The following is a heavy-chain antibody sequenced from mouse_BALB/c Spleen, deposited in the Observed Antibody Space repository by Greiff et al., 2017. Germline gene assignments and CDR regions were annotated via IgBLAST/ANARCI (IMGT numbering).Heavy chain of an antibody. CDR3: ARDGNDPRGYFDV. D-gene: IGHD2-2*01. CDR1: GFNIKDTY. Sequence: EVQLQQSGAELVKPGASVKLSCTASGFNIKDTYMHWVKQRPEQGLEWIGRIDPANGNTQYDPKFQGKATITADTSSNTAYLQLSSLTSEDTAVYYCARDGNDPRGYFDVWGAGTTVTVSS. CDR2: IDPANGNT. V-gene: IGHV14-3*02. J-gene: IGHJ1*01.